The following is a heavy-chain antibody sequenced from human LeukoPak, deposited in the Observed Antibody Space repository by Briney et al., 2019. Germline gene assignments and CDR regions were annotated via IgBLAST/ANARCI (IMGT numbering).Heavy chain of an antibody. CDR1: GGTIWSSF. D-gene: IGHD1-26*01. Sequence: GGSLRLSCAESGGTIWSSFRSWIRQAPGKGLEWVAILHSGGGTDYADSVRGRFTISRDNSKDILYLQMNSLRAEDTAVYYCARDRSGTYLDYWGQGTLVTVSS. J-gene: IGHJ4*02. V-gene: IGHV3-66*01. CDR3: ARDRSGTYLDY. CDR2: LHSGGGT.